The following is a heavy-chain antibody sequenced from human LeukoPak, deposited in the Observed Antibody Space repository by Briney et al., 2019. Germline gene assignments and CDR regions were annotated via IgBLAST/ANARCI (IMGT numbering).Heavy chain of an antibody. CDR3: ASGRIAAAGYFDY. D-gene: IGHD6-13*01. Sequence: PSQTLSLTCTVSGGSISSGGYYWSWIRQHPGKGLEWIGYIYYSGSTYYNSSLKSRVTISVDTSKNQFSLKLSSVTAADTAVYYCASGRIAAAGYFDYWGQGTLVTVSS. V-gene: IGHV4-31*03. CDR2: IYYSGST. J-gene: IGHJ4*02. CDR1: GGSISSGGYY.